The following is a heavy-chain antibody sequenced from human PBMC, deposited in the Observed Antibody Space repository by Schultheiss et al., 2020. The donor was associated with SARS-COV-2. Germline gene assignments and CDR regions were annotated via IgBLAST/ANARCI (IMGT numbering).Heavy chain of an antibody. CDR3: ARKSRYSYEISPFDY. V-gene: IGHV5-51*01. J-gene: IGHJ4*02. CDR2: IYPGDSDT. D-gene: IGHD5-18*01. CDR1: GYSFSDYW. Sequence: GGSLRLSCKGSGYSFSDYWIGWVRQMPGKGLEWMGIIYPGDSDTNYSPSFQGHVTISADKSISTAYLQWSSLKASDTAMYYCARKSRYSYEISPFDYWGQGTLVTVSS.